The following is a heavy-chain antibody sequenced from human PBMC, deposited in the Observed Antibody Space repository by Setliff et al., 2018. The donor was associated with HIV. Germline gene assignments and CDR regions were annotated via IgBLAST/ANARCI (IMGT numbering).Heavy chain of an antibody. CDR1: GFSFSSYT. CDR2: ISDKGHEK. J-gene: IGHJ4*02. Sequence: LRLSCAASGFSFSSYTIHWVRQAPGKGLESVALISDKGHEKYYADSVKGRFTVSRDNSKNTLYLQMSSLRLEDTAIYYCARDSDFYIDYWGQGTLVTVSS. V-gene: IGHV3-30*03. CDR3: ARDSDFYIDY. D-gene: IGHD2-21*01.